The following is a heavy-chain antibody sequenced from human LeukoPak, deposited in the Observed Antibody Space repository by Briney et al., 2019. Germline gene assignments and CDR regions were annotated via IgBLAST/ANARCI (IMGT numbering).Heavy chain of an antibody. V-gene: IGHV3-7*05. Sequence: GGSLRLSCVDSGVTFSSYWMSWVRQAPGKGLEWVANIKQDGSEKSYVDSVRGRFTISRDNAKRSLYLQMNSLRAEDTAVYYCARDYPGFPDDIRQADRFDYWGQGTQVTVSS. CDR3: ARDYPGFPDDIRQADRFDY. D-gene: IGHD3-9*01. CDR2: IKQDGSEK. J-gene: IGHJ4*02. CDR1: GVTFSSYW.